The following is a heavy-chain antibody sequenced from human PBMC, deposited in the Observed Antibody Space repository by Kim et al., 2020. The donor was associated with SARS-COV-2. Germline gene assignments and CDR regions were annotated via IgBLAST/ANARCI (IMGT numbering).Heavy chain of an antibody. D-gene: IGHD3-10*01. CDR3: ATEYGSGLLSMDV. J-gene: IGHJ6*02. Sequence: YAQKFQGRVTMTEDTSTDTAYMELSSLRSEDTAVYYCATEYGSGLLSMDVWGQGTTVTVSS. V-gene: IGHV1-24*01.